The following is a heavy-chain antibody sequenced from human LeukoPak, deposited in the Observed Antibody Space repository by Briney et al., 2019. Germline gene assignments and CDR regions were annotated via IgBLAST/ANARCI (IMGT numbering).Heavy chain of an antibody. D-gene: IGHD2-2*01. CDR2: IYYSGST. J-gene: IGHJ4*02. Sequence: SETLSLTCTVSGGSISSSSYYWGWIRQPPGKGLEWIGSIYYSGSTYYNPSLKSRVTISVDTSKNQFSLKLSSVTAADTAVYYCARQFGYCSSTSCYADKVDYWGQGTLVTVSS. CDR3: ARQFGYCSSTSCYADKVDY. V-gene: IGHV4-39*01. CDR1: GGSISSSSYY.